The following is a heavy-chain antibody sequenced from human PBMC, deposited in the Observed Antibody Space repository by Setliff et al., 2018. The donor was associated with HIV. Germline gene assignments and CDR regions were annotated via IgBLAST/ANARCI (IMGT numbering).Heavy chain of an antibody. D-gene: IGHD6-13*01. CDR3: ARHYSSSWYGPRLDY. J-gene: IGHJ4*02. CDR1: GTDLSVGY. Sequence: GGSLRLSCAASGTDLSVGYMSWIRQAPGKGLEWVSYISSSSSSYTNYADSVKGRFTISRDNAKNSLYLQMNSLRAEDTAVYYCARHYSSSWYGPRLDYWGQGTLVTVSS. CDR2: ISSSSSSYT. V-gene: IGHV3-11*06.